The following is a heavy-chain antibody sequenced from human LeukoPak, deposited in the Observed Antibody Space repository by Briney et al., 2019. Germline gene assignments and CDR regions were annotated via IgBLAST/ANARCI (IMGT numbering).Heavy chain of an antibody. CDR2: INPNSGGT. V-gene: IGHV1-2*02. D-gene: IGHD1-26*01. CDR1: GYTFTGYY. J-gene: IGHJ3*02. CDR3: AREVGATYAFDI. Sequence: ASVKVSCKASGYTFTGYYMHWVRQAPGQGLEWMGWINPNSGGTNYAQKFQGRVTMTRDTSISTAYMELSRLRSDDMAVYYCAREVGATYAFDIWGQGTMVTVSS.